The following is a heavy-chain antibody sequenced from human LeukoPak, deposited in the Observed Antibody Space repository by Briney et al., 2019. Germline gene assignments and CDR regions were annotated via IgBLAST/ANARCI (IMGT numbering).Heavy chain of an antibody. V-gene: IGHV3-48*03. CDR2: ISSSGSTI. Sequence: PGGSLRLSCAASRFTFSSYEMNWVRQAPGKGLEWVSYISSSGSTIYYADSVKGRFTISRDNAKNSLYLQMNSLRAEDTAVYYCARDKEYPELDYWGQGTLVTVSS. CDR1: RFTFSSYE. J-gene: IGHJ4*02. D-gene: IGHD2/OR15-2a*01. CDR3: ARDKEYPELDY.